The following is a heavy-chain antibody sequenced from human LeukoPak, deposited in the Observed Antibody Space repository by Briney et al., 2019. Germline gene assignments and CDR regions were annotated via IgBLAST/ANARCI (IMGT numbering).Heavy chain of an antibody. CDR2: ISWNSGSI. J-gene: IGHJ6*02. Sequence: GGSLRLSCAASGFTFDDYAMHWVRQAPGKGLEWVSGISWNSGSIGYADSVKGRFTISRDNAKNSLYLQMNSLRAEDTAVYYCARDISHYDFWSGYYNGMDVWGQGTTVTVSS. D-gene: IGHD3-3*01. V-gene: IGHV3-9*01. CDR1: GFTFDDYA. CDR3: ARDISHYDFWSGYYNGMDV.